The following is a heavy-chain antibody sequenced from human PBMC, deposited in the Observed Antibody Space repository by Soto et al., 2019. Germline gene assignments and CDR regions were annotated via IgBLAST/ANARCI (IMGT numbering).Heavy chain of an antibody. Sequence: TSETLSLTCAVSGGSISSSSYYWGWIRQPPGKGLEWIGSTYYSGSSYNSPSLKGRVTLSVDTSKNQFSLKLSSLTAADTALYYCARQRTESGTYYPYYFDYWGQGTLVTVSS. V-gene: IGHV4-39*01. J-gene: IGHJ4*02. CDR3: ARQRTESGTYYPYYFDY. CDR2: TYYSGSS. D-gene: IGHD1-26*01. CDR1: GGSISSSSYY.